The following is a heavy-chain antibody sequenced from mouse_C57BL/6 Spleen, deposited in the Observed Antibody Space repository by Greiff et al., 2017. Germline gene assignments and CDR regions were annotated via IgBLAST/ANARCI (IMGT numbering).Heavy chain of an antibody. CDR3: ARDYGSSYWYFDV. V-gene: IGHV5-4*01. CDR2: ISDGGSYT. J-gene: IGHJ1*03. D-gene: IGHD1-1*01. CDR1: GFTFSSYA. Sequence: EVQVVESGGGLVKPGGSLKLSCAASGFTFSSYAMSWVRQTPEKRLEWVATISDGGSYTYYPDNVKGRFTISRDNATNNLYLQMSHLKSEDTAMYYCARDYGSSYWYFDVWGTGTTVTVSS.